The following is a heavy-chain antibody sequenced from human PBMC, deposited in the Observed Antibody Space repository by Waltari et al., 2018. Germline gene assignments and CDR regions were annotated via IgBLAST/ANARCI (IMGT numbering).Heavy chain of an antibody. CDR1: GGSFSGYY. J-gene: IGHJ4*02. V-gene: IGHV4-34*01. Sequence: QVQLQQWGAGLLKPSETLSLTCAVYGGSFSGYYWSWIRQPPGKGLGWIGEINHSGSTNYNPSRKSLVTMSVDTSKKQFSLKLSSVTAADTAVYYCARTLRWVTTPDYWGQGTLVTVSS. CDR3: ARTLRWVTTPDY. CDR2: INHSGST. D-gene: IGHD4-17*01.